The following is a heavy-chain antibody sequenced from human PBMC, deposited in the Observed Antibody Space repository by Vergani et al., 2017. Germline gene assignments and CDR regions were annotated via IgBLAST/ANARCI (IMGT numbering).Heavy chain of an antibody. CDR2: IKNTGDST. V-gene: IGHV3-23*01. J-gene: IGHJ6*03. CDR3: ASQVKISYYYYLDI. Sequence: EVQLLQSEGAVVQPGGSLRLSCVASGFTFSSHAMSWVRQGHGQGLEWVSSIKNTGDSTHYADSVKGRFTISRDSARNSLYLQMNSLRAEDTAVYYCASQVKISYYYYLDIWGKETTVTVSS. CDR1: GFTFSSHA. D-gene: IGHD2-21*01.